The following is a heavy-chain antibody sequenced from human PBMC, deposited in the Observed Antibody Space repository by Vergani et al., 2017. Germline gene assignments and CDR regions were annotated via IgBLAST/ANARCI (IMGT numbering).Heavy chain of an antibody. CDR2: INHSGST. Sequence: QVQLQQWGAGLLKPSETLSITCAVYGGSFSGYYWSWIRQPPGKGLEWIGEINHSGSTNYNPSLKSRVTISVDTSKNQFSLKLSSVTAADTAVYYCARGREFAAAGYYFDSWGQGTLVTVSS. J-gene: IGHJ4*02. V-gene: IGHV4-34*01. CDR3: ARGREFAAAGYYFDS. D-gene: IGHD6-13*01. CDR1: GGSFSGYY.